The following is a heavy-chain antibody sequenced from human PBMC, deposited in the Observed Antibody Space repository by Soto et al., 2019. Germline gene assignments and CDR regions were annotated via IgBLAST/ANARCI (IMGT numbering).Heavy chain of an antibody. CDR1: GYTFTSYG. J-gene: IGHJ5*02. CDR3: ARTPSVVVVAATPSWFDP. V-gene: IGHV1-18*01. CDR2: ISAYNGNT. D-gene: IGHD2-15*01. Sequence: ASVKVSCKASGYTFTSYGISWVRQAPGQGLEWMGWISAYNGNTNYAQKLQGRVTMTTDTSTSTAYMELRSLRSDDTAVYYCARTPSVVVVAATPSWFDPWGQGTLVTVSS.